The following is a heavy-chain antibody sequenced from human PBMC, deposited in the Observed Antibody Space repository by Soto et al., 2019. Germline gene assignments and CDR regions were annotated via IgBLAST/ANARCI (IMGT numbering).Heavy chain of an antibody. CDR3: ARDKVYGDNSFDF. J-gene: IGHJ4*02. Sequence: ASVKVSCKASGYTFTNYGISWVRQAPGQGLEWMGWISAYNGDTNYPQNLRGRVTLTTDTSTSTVHMEMSSLTADDTAVYYCARDKVYGDNSFDFRGQGTLVTVSS. D-gene: IGHD4-17*01. CDR1: GYTFTNYG. V-gene: IGHV1-18*01. CDR2: ISAYNGDT.